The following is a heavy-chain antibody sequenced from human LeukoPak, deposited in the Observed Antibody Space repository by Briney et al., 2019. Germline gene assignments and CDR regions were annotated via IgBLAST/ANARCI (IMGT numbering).Heavy chain of an antibody. V-gene: IGHV4-59*01. CDR3: ARARYDSSGSPLDY. J-gene: IGHJ4*02. CDR1: GGSISSYY. CDR2: IYYSGST. Sequence: SETLSLTCTVSGGSISSYYWSWIRQPPGKGLEWIGYIYYSGSTNYNPSLESRVTISVDTSKNQFSLKLSSVTAADTAVYYCARARYDSSGSPLDYWGQGTLVTVSS. D-gene: IGHD3-22*01.